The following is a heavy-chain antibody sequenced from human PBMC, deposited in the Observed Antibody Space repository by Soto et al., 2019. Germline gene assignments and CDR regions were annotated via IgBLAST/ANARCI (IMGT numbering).Heavy chain of an antibody. D-gene: IGHD6-13*01. Sequence: GGSLRLSCAASGFTFSSYGMHWVRQAPGKGLEWVAVIWYDGSNKYYADSVKGRFTISRDNSKNTLYLQMNSLRAEDTAVYYCAKRDSSSDAYYYYGMDVWGRGTTVTVSS. V-gene: IGHV3-30*02. CDR1: GFTFSSYG. CDR3: AKRDSSSDAYYYYGMDV. J-gene: IGHJ6*02. CDR2: IWYDGSNK.